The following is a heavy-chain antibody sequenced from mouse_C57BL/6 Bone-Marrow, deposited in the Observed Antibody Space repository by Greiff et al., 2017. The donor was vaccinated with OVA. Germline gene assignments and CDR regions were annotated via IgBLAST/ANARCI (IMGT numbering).Heavy chain of an antibody. J-gene: IGHJ3*01. CDR3: AVLWGYYGSSYAWFAY. V-gene: IGHV14-3*01. Sequence: EVQLVESVAELVRPGASVKLSCTASGFNIKNTYMHWVKQRPEQGLEWIGRIDPANGNTKYAPKFQGKATITADTSSNTAYLQLSSLTSEDTAIYYCAVLWGYYGSSYAWFAYWGQGTLVTVSA. CDR1: GFNIKNTY. CDR2: IDPANGNT. D-gene: IGHD1-1*01.